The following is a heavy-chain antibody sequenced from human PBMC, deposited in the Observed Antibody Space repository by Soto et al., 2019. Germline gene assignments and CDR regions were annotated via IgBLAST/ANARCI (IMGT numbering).Heavy chain of an antibody. V-gene: IGHV3-23*01. CDR2: ISGSGEST. CDR1: GFTFSSYA. J-gene: IGHJ4*02. Sequence: EVQLLESGGGLVEPGESLRLSCGVSGFTFSSYALHWVRQTPGKGLEWLSVISGSGESTDYVDSVKGRFTISRDNSKSTLYLQMNSLRADDTAVYYCAKGQAEYIWGSYRRYFDSWGQGTLVTVSS. CDR3: AKGQAEYIWGSYRRYFDS. D-gene: IGHD3-16*02.